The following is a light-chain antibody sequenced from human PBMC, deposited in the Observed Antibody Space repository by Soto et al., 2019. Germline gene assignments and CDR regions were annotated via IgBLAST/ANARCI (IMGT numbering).Light chain of an antibody. CDR3: ETWDSNTPRV. V-gene: IGLV4-60*02. J-gene: IGLJ2*01. CDR1: SGHNSYI. Sequence: QPVLTQSSSASASLGSSVKLTCTLSSGHNSYIIAWHQQQPGKAPRYLMKLERSGNYNKGSGVPDRFSGSSSGADRYLTISNLQFEDEADYYCETWDSNTPRVFGGGTKLTVL. CDR2: LERSGNY.